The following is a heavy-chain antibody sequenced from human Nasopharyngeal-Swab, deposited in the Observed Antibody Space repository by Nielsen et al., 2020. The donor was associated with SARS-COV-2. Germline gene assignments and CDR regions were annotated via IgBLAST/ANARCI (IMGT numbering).Heavy chain of an antibody. V-gene: IGHV1-18*01. D-gene: IGHD3-3*01. CDR3: ARTRITIFGVVISVDY. CDR1: GYTFTSYG. J-gene: IGHJ4*02. Sequence: ASVKVSCKASGYTFTSYGISWVRQAPGQGLEWMGWISVYNGNTNYAQKLQGRVTMTTETSTSTAYMELRSLRSDDTAVYYCARTRITIFGVVISVDYWGQGTLVTVSS. CDR2: ISVYNGNT.